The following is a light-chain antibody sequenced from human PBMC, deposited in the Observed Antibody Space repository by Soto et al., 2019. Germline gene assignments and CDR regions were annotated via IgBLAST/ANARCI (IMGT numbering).Light chain of an antibody. CDR2: DAS. Sequence: ASVGDEVTITCRASQTISRWLAWYQQRPGRAPKLLIYDASTLESGVPSRFSGSGSETEFTLTISRLQPDDFATYFCHSRAFGQGTRLEIK. CDR3: HSRA. V-gene: IGKV1-5*01. J-gene: IGKJ5*01. CDR1: QTISRW.